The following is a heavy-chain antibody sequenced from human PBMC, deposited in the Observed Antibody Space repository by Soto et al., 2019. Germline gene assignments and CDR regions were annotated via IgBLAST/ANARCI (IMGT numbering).Heavy chain of an antibody. CDR1: GGTFSSYA. CDR3: AGDPVYCSGGSCPPPDYGMDV. D-gene: IGHD2-15*01. V-gene: IGHV1-69*06. J-gene: IGHJ6*02. CDR2: IIALFGTA. Sequence: QVQLVQSGAEVKKPGSSVKVSCKASGGTFSSYAISWVRQAPGQGLALMGGIIALFGTANYAQKFPGRVTITADKPTSTSYMELSSLRSEDTAVYYCAGDPVYCSGGSCPPPDYGMDVWGQWTTLTVSS.